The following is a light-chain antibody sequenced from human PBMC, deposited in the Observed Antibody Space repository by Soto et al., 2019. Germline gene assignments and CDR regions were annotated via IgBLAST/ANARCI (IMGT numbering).Light chain of an antibody. CDR3: LQHNNYPPT. J-gene: IGKJ1*01. CDR1: QGVSIY. Sequence: IQLTQSPSSLSASVGDRVTITCRASQGVSIYLAWYQQKLGKAPKVLIYGASTLQAGVPSRFSGSGSGPDFTLTISSPQPEDFATYFCLQHNNYPPTFGQGTKVDI. CDR2: GAS. V-gene: IGKV1-9*01.